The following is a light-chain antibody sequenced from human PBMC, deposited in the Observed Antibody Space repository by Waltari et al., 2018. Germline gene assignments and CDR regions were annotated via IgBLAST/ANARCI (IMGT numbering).Light chain of an antibody. Sequence: SYVLTQPPSVSVDPGKTARLTCGGDDIESKSVNWYQQKPGQAPVLVMFYDSDRPSEFPERFSGSNSGNTATLTISWVEAGDEADYHCQVWDDVTDSGVFGGGTKLTVL. J-gene: IGLJ3*02. CDR3: QVWDDVTDSGV. CDR1: DIESKS. V-gene: IGLV3-21*04. CDR2: YDS.